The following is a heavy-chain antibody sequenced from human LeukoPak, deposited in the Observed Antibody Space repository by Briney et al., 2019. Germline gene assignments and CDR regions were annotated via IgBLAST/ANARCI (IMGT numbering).Heavy chain of an antibody. CDR2: IYYSGST. D-gene: IGHD7-27*01. CDR1: GGSISSSSYY. CDR3: ASPTGDRDDY. V-gene: IGHV4-39*01. Sequence: PSETLSLTCTVSGGSISSSSYYWGWIRQPPGTGLEWIGSIYYSGSTYYNPSLKSRVTISVDTSKNQFSLKLSSVTAADTAVYYCASPTGDRDDYWGQGTLVTVSS. J-gene: IGHJ4*02.